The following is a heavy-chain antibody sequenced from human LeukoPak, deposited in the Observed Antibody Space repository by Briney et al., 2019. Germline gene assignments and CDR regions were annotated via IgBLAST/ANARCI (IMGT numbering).Heavy chain of an antibody. Sequence: PGGSLRLSCAASGGTFSGYWMSWGRQAPGKGLEWVANIKQDGSEKYYVDSVKGRFTISRDNAKNSVHLQMNSLRAVYARVDHCPRETNDYVWGSYRLNAFDIWGQGTMVTVSS. J-gene: IGHJ3*02. CDR3: PRETNDYVWGSYRLNAFDI. V-gene: IGHV3-7*03. CDR2: IKQDGSEK. CDR1: GGTFSGYW. D-gene: IGHD3-16*02.